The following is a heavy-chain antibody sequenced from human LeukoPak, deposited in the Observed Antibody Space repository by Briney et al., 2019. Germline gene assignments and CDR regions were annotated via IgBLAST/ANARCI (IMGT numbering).Heavy chain of an antibody. Sequence: GGSLRLSCAASGFTFSSYWMSWVRQAPGKGLEWVANIKQDGSEKYYVDSVKGRFTISRDNAKKSLYLQMNSLRAEDTAGYYCARATLKYCSSTSCHHYYGMDVWGQGTTVTVSS. D-gene: IGHD2-2*01. V-gene: IGHV3-7*01. J-gene: IGHJ6*02. CDR2: IKQDGSEK. CDR3: ARATLKYCSSTSCHHYYGMDV. CDR1: GFTFSSYW.